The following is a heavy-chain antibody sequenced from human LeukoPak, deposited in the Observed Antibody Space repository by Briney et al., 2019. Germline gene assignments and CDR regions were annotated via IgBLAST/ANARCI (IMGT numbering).Heavy chain of an antibody. CDR3: ATDLKGSYYDFWSGYYY. CDR2: FGPEDGET. CDR1: GYTLTELS. Sequence: ASVKVSCKVSGYTLTELSMHWVRQAPGKGLEWMGGFGPEDGETIYAQKFQGRVTMTEDTSTDTAYMELSSLRSEDTAVYYCATDLKGSYYDFWSGYYYWGQGTLVTVSS. V-gene: IGHV1-24*01. J-gene: IGHJ4*02. D-gene: IGHD3-3*01.